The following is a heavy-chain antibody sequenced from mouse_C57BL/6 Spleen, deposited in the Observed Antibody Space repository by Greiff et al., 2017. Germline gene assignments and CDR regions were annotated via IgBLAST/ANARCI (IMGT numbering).Heavy chain of an antibody. CDR2: IDPANGNT. CDR3: ARSPFYYGSRDYAMDY. D-gene: IGHD1-1*01. CDR1: GFNIKNTY. J-gene: IGHJ4*01. V-gene: IGHV14-3*01. Sequence: VQLQQSVAELVRPGASVKLSCTASGFNIKNTYMHWVKQRPEQGLEWIGRIDPANGNTKYAPKFQGKATITADTSSNTAYLQLSSLTAEDTAIYYCARSPFYYGSRDYAMDYWGQGTSVTVSS.